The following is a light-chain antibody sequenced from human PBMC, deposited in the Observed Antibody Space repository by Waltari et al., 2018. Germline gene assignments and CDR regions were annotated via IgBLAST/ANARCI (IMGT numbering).Light chain of an antibody. Sequence: QSVLTQPPSASGTPGQRVTISCPGSASNIGGNLVHCSRQLPGKAPKLLISRSEQRPAGFPDRFSASKTGTSASLAISGLQSEDEADYFCASWDDSLNGHWVFGGGTKVTVL. CDR3: ASWDDSLNGHWV. V-gene: IGLV1-44*01. CDR1: ASNIGGNL. CDR2: RSE. J-gene: IGLJ3*02.